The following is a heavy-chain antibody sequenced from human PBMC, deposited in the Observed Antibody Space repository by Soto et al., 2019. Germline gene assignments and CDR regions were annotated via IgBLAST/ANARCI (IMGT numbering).Heavy chain of an antibody. J-gene: IGHJ6*02. CDR3: ARDGIWFGESYYYYGMDV. V-gene: IGHV1-69*13. Sequence: GASVKVSCKASGGTFSSYAISWVRQAPGQGLEWMGGIIPIFGTANYAQKFQGRVTITADESTSTAYMELSSLRSEDTAVYYCARDGIWFGESYYYYGMDVWGQGXTVTVYS. CDR1: GGTFSSYA. CDR2: IIPIFGTA. D-gene: IGHD3-10*01.